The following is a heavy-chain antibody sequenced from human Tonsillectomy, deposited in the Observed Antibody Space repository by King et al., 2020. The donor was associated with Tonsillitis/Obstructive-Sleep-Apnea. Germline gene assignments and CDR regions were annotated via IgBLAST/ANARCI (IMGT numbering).Heavy chain of an antibody. J-gene: IGHJ4*02. D-gene: IGHD2-21*02. Sequence: VQLVESGGGLVKPGESHRLSCAASGFNFNNAWMSWVRQAPGKGLEWVGRIKSKTDGGTTVYAAPVKGRFTLSRDDSKNTLYLQMTSLKTEDTAVYYCSTVPGDWPPYWGQGTLVTVSS. CDR2: IKSKTDGGTT. CDR1: GFNFNNAW. CDR3: STVPGDWPPY. V-gene: IGHV3-15*01.